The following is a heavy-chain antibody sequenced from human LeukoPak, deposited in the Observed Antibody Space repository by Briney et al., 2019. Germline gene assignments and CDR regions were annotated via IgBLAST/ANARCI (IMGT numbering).Heavy chain of an antibody. J-gene: IGHJ6*02. CDR1: GYTFTSYG. CDR2: ISAYNGNT. Sequence: GASVKVSCKASGYTFTSYGIRWVRQAPGQGLEGMGWISAYNGNTNYAQKLQGRVTMTTDTYTSTAYMELRSLRSDDTAVYYCARELLLWFGESYGMDVWGQGTTVTVSS. CDR3: ARELLLWFGESYGMDV. V-gene: IGHV1-18*01. D-gene: IGHD3-10*01.